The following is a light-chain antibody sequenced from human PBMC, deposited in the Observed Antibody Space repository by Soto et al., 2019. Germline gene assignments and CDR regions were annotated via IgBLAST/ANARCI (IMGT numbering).Light chain of an antibody. CDR2: EGS. Sequence: QSVLTQPASVSGSPGQSITISCTGTSSDVGSYNLVSWYQQHPDKAPKLMIYEGSKRPSGVSNRFSGSKSGNTASLTISGLQAEDEADYYCCSYAGSSFYVFGTGTKVTVL. CDR3: CSYAGSSFYV. CDR1: SSDVGSYNL. V-gene: IGLV2-23*01. J-gene: IGLJ1*01.